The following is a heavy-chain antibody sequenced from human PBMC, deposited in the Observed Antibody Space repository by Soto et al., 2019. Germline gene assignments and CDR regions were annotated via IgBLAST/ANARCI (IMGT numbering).Heavy chain of an antibody. CDR2: ISSSSSTI. D-gene: IGHD3-9*01. Sequence: GGSLRLSCAASGFTFSSYSMNWVRQAPGKGLEWVSYISSSSSTIYYADSVKGRFTISRDNAKNSLYLQMNSLRAEDTAVYYCARGQGDYDILTVVDPWGQGTLVTVSS. J-gene: IGHJ5*02. CDR1: GFTFSSYS. CDR3: ARGQGDYDILTVVDP. V-gene: IGHV3-48*01.